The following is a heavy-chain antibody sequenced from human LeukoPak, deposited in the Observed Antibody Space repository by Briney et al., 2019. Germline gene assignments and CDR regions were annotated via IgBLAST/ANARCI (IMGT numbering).Heavy chain of an antibody. Sequence: GGSLRLSRAASGFTFDDYAMHWVRQAPGKGLEWVSGISWNGGSIDYADSVKGRFTISRDNGKNSLYLQMNSLRVEDTASYYCAKDDSYGGNSIFDCWGQGTLVTVSS. CDR1: GFTFDDYA. CDR2: ISWNGGSI. CDR3: AKDDSYGGNSIFDC. D-gene: IGHD4-23*01. V-gene: IGHV3-9*01. J-gene: IGHJ4*02.